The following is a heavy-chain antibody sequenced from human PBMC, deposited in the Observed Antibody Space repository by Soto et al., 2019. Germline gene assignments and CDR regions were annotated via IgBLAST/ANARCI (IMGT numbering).Heavy chain of an antibody. V-gene: IGHV1-2*04. CDR1: GYTFTGYY. CDR3: AKDRPTTSSSKMDV. CDR2: INPNSGGT. D-gene: IGHD6-6*01. Sequence: ASVKVSCKASGYTFTGYYMHWVRQAPGQGLEWMGWINPNSGGTNYAQKFQGWVTMTRDTSISTAYMELSRLRSDDTAVYYCAKDRPTTSSSKMDVWGKGTTVTVSS. J-gene: IGHJ6*04.